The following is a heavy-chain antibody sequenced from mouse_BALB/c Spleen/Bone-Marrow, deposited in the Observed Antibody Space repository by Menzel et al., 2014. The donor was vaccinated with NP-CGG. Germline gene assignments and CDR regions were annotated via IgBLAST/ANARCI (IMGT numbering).Heavy chain of an antibody. J-gene: IGHJ3*01. CDR3: ATDGYYVRFAY. V-gene: IGHV2-2*02. Sequence: QVQLQQPGPGLVQPSQSLSITCTVSGFSLTSYGVHWVRQSPGKGLEWLGVIWSGGSTDYNAAFISRLSISKDNSKSQVFFKMNSLQANDTAIYYCATDGYYVRFAYWGQGTLVTVSA. CDR2: IWSGGST. CDR1: GFSLTSYG. D-gene: IGHD2-3*01.